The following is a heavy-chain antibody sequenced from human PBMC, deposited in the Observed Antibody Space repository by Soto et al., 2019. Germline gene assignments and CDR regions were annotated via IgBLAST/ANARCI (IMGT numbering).Heavy chain of an antibody. Sequence: GGSLRLSCAASGFTFSTCPMSWVRQAPGEGLEWVSTIGGIIGKTYYADSVKGRFTISRDNSKNTLYVQMNNLRPEDTAIYYCAKMGSGDTTPTKWFFMDVWGQGTPVTVSS. CDR3: AKMGSGDTTPTKWFFMDV. J-gene: IGHJ6*02. V-gene: IGHV3-23*01. CDR1: GFTFSTCP. D-gene: IGHD2-15*01. CDR2: IGGIIGKT.